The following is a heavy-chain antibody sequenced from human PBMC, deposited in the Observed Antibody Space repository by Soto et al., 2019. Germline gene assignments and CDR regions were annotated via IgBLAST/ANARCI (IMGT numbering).Heavy chain of an antibody. D-gene: IGHD3-10*01. Sequence: ASVNVSCKASGYTFTGYYMHWVRQAPGQGLEWMGWINPNSGGTNYAQKFQGRVTMTRDTSISTAYMELSRLRSDDTAVYYCASPGKYYYGSGSEGDLDFDIWGQGTMVTVS. CDR3: ASPGKYYYGSGSEGDLDFDI. V-gene: IGHV1-2*02. CDR1: GYTFTGYY. J-gene: IGHJ3*02. CDR2: INPNSGGT.